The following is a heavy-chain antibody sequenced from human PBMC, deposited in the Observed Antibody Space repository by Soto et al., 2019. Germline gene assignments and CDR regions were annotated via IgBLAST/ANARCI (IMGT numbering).Heavy chain of an antibody. CDR3: ARDMESVTAKHFFYYYAMDV. D-gene: IGHD2-8*01. Sequence: ASVKVSCKASGFTFSNYGLNWGRQAPGQGLEWMGWVSANNGHTNYAQNLQGRVSMTTDTSTSTAYMELRGLTFDDTAVYYCARDMESVTAKHFFYYYAMDVWGQGATVTVSS. CDR2: VSANNGHT. J-gene: IGHJ6*02. V-gene: IGHV1-18*01. CDR1: GFTFSNYG.